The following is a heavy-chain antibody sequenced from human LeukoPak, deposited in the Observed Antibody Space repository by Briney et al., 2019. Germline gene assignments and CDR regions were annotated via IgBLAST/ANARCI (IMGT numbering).Heavy chain of an antibody. Sequence: GSSVKVSCKASGGTFSSYAISWVRQAPGQGLEWMGGIIPIFGTANYAQKFQGRVTITTDESTSTAYMELSSLRSEDTAVYYCAISGGIVVVPAGPLDYWGQGTLVTVSS. CDR2: IIPIFGTA. V-gene: IGHV1-69*05. CDR1: GGTFSSYA. J-gene: IGHJ4*02. D-gene: IGHD2-2*01. CDR3: AISGGIVVVPAGPLDY.